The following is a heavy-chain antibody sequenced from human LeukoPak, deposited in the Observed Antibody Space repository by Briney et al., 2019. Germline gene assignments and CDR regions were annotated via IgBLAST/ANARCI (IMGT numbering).Heavy chain of an antibody. D-gene: IGHD6-6*01. V-gene: IGHV3-21*01. Sequence: GGSLRLSCAASGFTISSFSMNWVRQAPGKGLEWVSSISSSSSYIYYADSVKGRFTISRHNAKNSLYLQMNSLRAEDTAVYYCARLHGRPSMAPLRRKDEYYFDYWGQGTLVTVSS. CDR1: GFTISSFS. CDR2: ISSSSSYI. J-gene: IGHJ4*02. CDR3: ARLHGRPSMAPLRRKDEYYFDY.